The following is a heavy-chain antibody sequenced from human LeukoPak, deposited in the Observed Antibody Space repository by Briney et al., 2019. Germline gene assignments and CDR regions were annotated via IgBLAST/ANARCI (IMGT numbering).Heavy chain of an antibody. V-gene: IGHV4-59*01. CDR2: IYYSGST. D-gene: IGHD1-26*01. J-gene: IGHJ4*02. CDR3: ARAPPIVGAPYYFDY. Sequence: SETLSLACTVSGGSISSYYWSWIRQPPGKGLEWIGYIYYSGSTNYNPSLKSRVTISVDTSKNQFSLKLSSVTAADTAVYYCARAPPIVGAPYYFDYWGQGTLVTVSS. CDR1: GGSISSYY.